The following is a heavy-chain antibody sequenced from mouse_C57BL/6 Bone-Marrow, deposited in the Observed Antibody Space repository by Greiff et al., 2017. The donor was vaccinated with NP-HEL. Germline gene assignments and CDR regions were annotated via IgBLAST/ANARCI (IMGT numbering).Heavy chain of an antibody. CDR1: GYAFSSSW. D-gene: IGHD3-3*01. Sequence: VKLQQSGPELVKPGASVKISCKASGYAFSSSWMNWVKQRPGKGLEWIGRIYPGDGDTNYNGKFKGKATLTADKSSSTAYMQLSSLTSEDSAVYFCARRRGTDYWYFDVWGTGTTVTVSS. CDR3: ARRRGTDYWYFDV. V-gene: IGHV1-82*01. CDR2: IYPGDGDT. J-gene: IGHJ1*03.